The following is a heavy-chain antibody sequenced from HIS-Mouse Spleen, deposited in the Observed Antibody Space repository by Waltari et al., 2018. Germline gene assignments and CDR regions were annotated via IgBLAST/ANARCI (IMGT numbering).Heavy chain of an antibody. CDR2: IYSGGST. J-gene: IGHJ2*01. V-gene: IGHV3-53*01. CDR1: GFTVSTHS. D-gene: IGHD6-13*01. Sequence: EVQLVESGGGLIQPGGSLRLSCAASGFTVSTHSMSWVRRAPGKGLEWVSVIYSGGSTYYADSVKGRFTISRDNSKNTLYLQMNSLRAEDTAVYYCARGGLAAAGWYFDLWGRGTLVTVSS. CDR3: ARGGLAAAGWYFDL.